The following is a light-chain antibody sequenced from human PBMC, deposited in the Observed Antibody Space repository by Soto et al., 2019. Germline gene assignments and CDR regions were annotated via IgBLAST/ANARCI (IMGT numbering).Light chain of an antibody. Sequence: DIQMTQSPSTLSASVGDRVTITCRASQSISSWLAWYQQKPGKAPKLLIYKASSLESGVPSRFSGSGSGTXXXXXXXXXXXXDFATYYCQQYNSYPVTFGQGTKLEIK. CDR3: QQYNSYPVT. CDR2: KAS. CDR1: QSISSW. J-gene: IGKJ2*01. V-gene: IGKV1-5*03.